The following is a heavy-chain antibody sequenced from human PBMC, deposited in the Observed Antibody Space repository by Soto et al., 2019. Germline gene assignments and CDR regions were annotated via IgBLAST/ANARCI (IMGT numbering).Heavy chain of an antibody. CDR3: AREWSTSGDLDY. D-gene: IGHD3-10*01. CDR1: GFTFTSFS. CDR2: ISYDGSIE. J-gene: IGHJ4*02. V-gene: IGHV3-30-3*01. Sequence: QVQLVESGGGVVQPGRSLKLSCAASGFTFTSFSMQWVRQAPGKGLEWVAVISYDGSIEYYADFVKGRFTISRDNSKNTLYLQMYSLRTEDTAVYFCAREWSTSGDLDYWGQGTLVTVSS.